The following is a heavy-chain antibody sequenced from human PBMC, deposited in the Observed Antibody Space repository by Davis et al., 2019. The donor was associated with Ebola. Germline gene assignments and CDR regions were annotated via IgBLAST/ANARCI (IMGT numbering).Heavy chain of an antibody. Sequence: SVKVSCKASGGTFSSYAISWVRQAPGQGLEWMGGIIPILGIANYAQKFQGRVTITADESTITAYMELSSLRSEDTAVYYCASGLVRGESYWYFDLWGRGTLVTVSS. V-gene: IGHV1-69*10. D-gene: IGHD6-6*01. CDR2: IIPILGIA. CDR1: GGTFSSYA. J-gene: IGHJ2*01. CDR3: ASGLVRGESYWYFDL.